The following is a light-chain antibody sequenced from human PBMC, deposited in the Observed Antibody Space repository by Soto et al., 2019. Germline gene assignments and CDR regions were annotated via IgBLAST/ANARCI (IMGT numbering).Light chain of an antibody. J-gene: IGLJ1*01. CDR2: DVS. Sequence: QAVLTQPASESGSPGQSVTISCTGTSSDVGGYNYVSWYQQHPGKAPKLMIYDVSNRPSGVSNRFSGSKSGNTASLTISGLQAEDEADYYCSSYTSSIYVFGTGTRSPS. CDR3: SSYTSSIYV. CDR1: SSDVGGYNY. V-gene: IGLV2-14*01.